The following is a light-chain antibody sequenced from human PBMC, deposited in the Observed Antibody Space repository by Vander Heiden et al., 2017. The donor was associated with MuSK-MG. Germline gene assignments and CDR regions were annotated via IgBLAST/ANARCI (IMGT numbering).Light chain of an antibody. CDR1: SSDIGAGYD. Sequence: QSVLTQPPSVSGAPGQRVPIYCTGSSSDIGAGYDVHWYQQLPGTAPNLLIYGNSNRPSGVPDRFSGSKSGTSASLAITGLQAEDEADYYCQSYDSSLSGSVFGGGTKLTVL. CDR2: GNS. J-gene: IGLJ2*01. V-gene: IGLV1-40*01. CDR3: QSYDSSLSGSV.